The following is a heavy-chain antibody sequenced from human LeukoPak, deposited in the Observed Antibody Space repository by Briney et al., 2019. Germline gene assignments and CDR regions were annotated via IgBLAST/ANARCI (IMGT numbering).Heavy chain of an antibody. CDR1: GFTFSSYA. CDR3: AKGDVDTAMSAFDY. CDR2: ISYDGSNK. J-gene: IGHJ4*02. Sequence: GGSLRLSCAASGFTFSSYAMHWVRQAPGKGLEWVAVISYDGSNKYYADSVKGRFTISRDNSKNTLYLQMNSLRAEDTAVYYCAKGDVDTAMSAFDYWGQGTLVTVSS. D-gene: IGHD5-18*01. V-gene: IGHV3-30-3*01.